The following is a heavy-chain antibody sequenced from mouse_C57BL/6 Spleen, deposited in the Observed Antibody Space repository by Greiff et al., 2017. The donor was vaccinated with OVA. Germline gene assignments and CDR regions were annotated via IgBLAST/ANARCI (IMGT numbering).Heavy chain of an antibody. CDR2: IWSGGST. CDR3: ARDLLQYYYAMDY. V-gene: IGHV2-2*01. D-gene: IGHD1-1*01. CDR1: GFSLTSYG. Sequence: VQVVESGPGLVQPSQSLSITCTVSGFSLTSYGVHWVRQSPGKGLEWLGVIWSGGSTDYNAAFISSLSISKDNSKSQVFFKMNSLQADDTAIYYCARDLLQYYYAMDYWGQGTSVTVSS. J-gene: IGHJ4*01.